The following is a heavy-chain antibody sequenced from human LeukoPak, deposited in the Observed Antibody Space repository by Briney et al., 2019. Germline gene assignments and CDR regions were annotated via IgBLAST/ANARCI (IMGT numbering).Heavy chain of an antibody. CDR1: GFTFSNYN. J-gene: IGHJ4*02. D-gene: IGHD1-26*01. Sequence: GGSLRLSCAASGFTFSNYNMNWVRQAPGKGLEWVSSISSGSSYIFYADSVKGRFTISRDNAKNSLYLQMNSLRVEDTALYYCARYSGTYRDYWGQGTLVTVSS. V-gene: IGHV3-21*01. CDR2: ISSGSSYI. CDR3: ARYSGTYRDY.